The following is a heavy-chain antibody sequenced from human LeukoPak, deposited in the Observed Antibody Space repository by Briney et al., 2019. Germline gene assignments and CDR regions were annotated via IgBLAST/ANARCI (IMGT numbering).Heavy chain of an antibody. CDR2: INNSGST. V-gene: IGHV4-34*01. Sequence: PSETLSLTCAVYGGSFSGYYWSWIRQPPGKGLEWNGEINNSGSTNYNPSLTSGVTISVDTSKNQFSLKLSSVTAADTAVYYCARRAYYYDSSGYGTLIDYWGQGTLVTVSS. CDR3: ARRAYYYDSSGYGTLIDY. CDR1: GGSFSGYY. J-gene: IGHJ4*02. D-gene: IGHD3-22*01.